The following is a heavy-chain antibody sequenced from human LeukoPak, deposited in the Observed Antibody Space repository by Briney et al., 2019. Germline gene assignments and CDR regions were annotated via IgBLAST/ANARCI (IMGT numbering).Heavy chain of an antibody. CDR1: GFTVSIYS. CDR3: ARDPPFDY. CDR2: ISSSRSYI. Sequence: GGSLRPSCAASGFTVSIYSIKWVRQAPGEGLEWNSYISSSRSYIYYAHSVRQCFTISRDNDKHSLYLQKSSLRAEDTAVYYCARDPPFDYRGEGAMVTDCS. J-gene: IGHJ4*02. V-gene: IGHV3-21*01.